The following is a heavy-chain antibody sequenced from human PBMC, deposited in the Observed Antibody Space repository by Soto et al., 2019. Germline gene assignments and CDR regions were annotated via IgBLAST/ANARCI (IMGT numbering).Heavy chain of an antibody. Sequence: SVKVSCKASGGTFSSYAISWVRQAPGQGLEGMGGIIRIFGTANYAQKFQGRVTITADESTSTAYMELSSLRSEDTAVYYCARYYYDSSGYYYEHYYYGMDVWGQGTTVTVSS. CDR3: ARYYYDSSGYYYEHYYYGMDV. V-gene: IGHV1-69*13. D-gene: IGHD3-22*01. J-gene: IGHJ6*02. CDR2: IIRIFGTA. CDR1: GGTFSSYA.